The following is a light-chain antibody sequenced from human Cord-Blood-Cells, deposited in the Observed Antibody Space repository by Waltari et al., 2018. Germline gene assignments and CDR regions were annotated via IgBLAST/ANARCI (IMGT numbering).Light chain of an antibody. CDR2: AAS. V-gene: IGKV1-NL1*01. CDR3: QQYYSTPQT. Sequence: DIQITQSPSSLSASVGDRVTITCRASQGISNSLAWYQQNPGKAPKLLLYAASRLESWVPSRFSGSGSGTDYTLPISSLQPEDFATYYCQQYYSTPQTFGGGTKVEIK. J-gene: IGKJ4*01. CDR1: QGISNS.